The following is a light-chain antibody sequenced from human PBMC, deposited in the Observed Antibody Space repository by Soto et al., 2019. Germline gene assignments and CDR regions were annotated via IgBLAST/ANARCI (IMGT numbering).Light chain of an antibody. V-gene: IGKV1-5*01. Sequence: EIQMTQSPSTLSASVGDRVTITCRASQSISTWVAWYQQRPGKATKVLIYDASNLQSGVPSRFSGSGSGTEFTLTISSLQPDDFATYFCQQYNEYLYTFGQGTKLEIK. CDR3: QQYNEYLYT. CDR1: QSISTW. CDR2: DAS. J-gene: IGKJ2*01.